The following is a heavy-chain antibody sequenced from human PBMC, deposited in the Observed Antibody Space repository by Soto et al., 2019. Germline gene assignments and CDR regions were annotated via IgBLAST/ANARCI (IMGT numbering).Heavy chain of an antibody. Sequence: SETLSLTCAVYGGSFSGYYWSWIRQPPGKGLEWIGEINHSGSTSYNPSLKSRVTISVDTSKNQFSLKLSSVTAADTAVYYCARTRGFYDTDYFDYWGQGTLVTVSS. J-gene: IGHJ4*02. CDR2: INHSGST. CDR3: ARTRGFYDTDYFDY. CDR1: GGSFSGYY. D-gene: IGHD3-16*01. V-gene: IGHV4-34*01.